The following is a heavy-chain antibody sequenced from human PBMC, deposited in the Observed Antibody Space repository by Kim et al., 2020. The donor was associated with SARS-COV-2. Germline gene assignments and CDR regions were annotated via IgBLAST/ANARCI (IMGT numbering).Heavy chain of an antibody. D-gene: IGHD2-8*01. CDR2: IGGGGVTT. J-gene: IGHJ5*02. V-gene: IGHV3-23*01. CDR3: AKDSTAYNGVYDP. CDR1: GFSFAEYV. Sequence: GGSLRLSCAASGFSFAEYVMAWVRQAPGRGPEWVSCIGGGGVTTYYADSVRGRFTISRDDSTNTLYLQMNSLTVEDTAVYYCAKDSTAYNGVYDP.